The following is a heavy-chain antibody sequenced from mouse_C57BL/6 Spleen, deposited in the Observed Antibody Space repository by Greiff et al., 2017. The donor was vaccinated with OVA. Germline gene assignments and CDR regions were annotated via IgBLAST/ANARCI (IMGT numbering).Heavy chain of an antibody. V-gene: IGHV5-9-1*02. J-gene: IGHJ3*01. CDR3: TRDLYYYGSSPAWFAY. CDR1: GFTFSSYA. D-gene: IGHD1-1*01. CDR2: ISSGGDYI. Sequence: EVQVVESGEGLVKPGGSLKLSCAASGFTFSSYAMSWVRQTPEKRLEWVAYISSGGDYIYYADTVKGRFTITRDNGRTTLYLQMSSLKSEDTAMYYCTRDLYYYGSSPAWFAYWGQGTLVTVSA.